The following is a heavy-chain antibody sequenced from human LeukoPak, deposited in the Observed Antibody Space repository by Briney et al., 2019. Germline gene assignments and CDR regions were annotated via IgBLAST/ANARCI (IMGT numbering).Heavy chain of an antibody. J-gene: IGHJ6*03. CDR2: IIPIFGTA. V-gene: IGHV1-69*05. Sequence: SVKVSCKASGGTFSSYAISWVRQAPGQGLERMGGIIPIFGTANYAQKFQGRVTITTDESTSTAYMELSSLRSEDTAVYYCARGYLEPELLYMDVWGKGTTVTASS. CDR3: ARGYLEPELLYMDV. CDR1: GGTFSSYA. D-gene: IGHD1-26*01.